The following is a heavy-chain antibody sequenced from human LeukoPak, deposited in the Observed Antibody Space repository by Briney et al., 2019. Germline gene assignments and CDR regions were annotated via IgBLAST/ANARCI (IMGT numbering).Heavy chain of an antibody. D-gene: IGHD3-22*01. CDR1: GFSISDYW. J-gene: IGHJ4*02. V-gene: IGHV3-7*01. CDR2: INQDGSER. Sequence: GGSLRLSCAASGFSISDYWMSWLRQAPGKGLEWVININQDGSERYSVDSVKGRFTISRDNAKNSLYLQMNSLRAEDTAVYYCAKEGDYYDSSGSFYFDYWGQGTLVTVSS. CDR3: AKEGDYYDSSGSFYFDY.